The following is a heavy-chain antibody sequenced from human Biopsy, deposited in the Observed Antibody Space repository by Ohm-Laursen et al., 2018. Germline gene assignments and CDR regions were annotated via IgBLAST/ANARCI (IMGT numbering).Heavy chain of an antibody. J-gene: IGHJ3*02. CDR2: IYYSGST. D-gene: IGHD3-22*01. CDR3: ARWTPEYDSSRYYLDAFDI. V-gene: IGHV4-59*07. Sequence: SDTLSLTCTVSGGSISSDYWSWIRQTPGKGLEWIGYIYYSGSTNYNPSLKSRVTISVDTSKNQLSLKLSFVTAADTAVYYCARWTPEYDSSRYYLDAFDIWGQGTKVTVSS. CDR1: GGSISSDY.